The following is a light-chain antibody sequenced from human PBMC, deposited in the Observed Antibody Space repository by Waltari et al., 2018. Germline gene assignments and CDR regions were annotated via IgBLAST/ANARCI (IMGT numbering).Light chain of an antibody. Sequence: QSALTQPRSVSGSPGQSVSISCTGTSSDVGGYFFVSWYQHHPGKAPKLILYDVTQRPSGVPDRFSGSESGNTASMTISGLRAEDEADYYCCSYTGNYKVLFGGGTKLTVL. CDR3: CSYTGNYKVL. CDR2: DVT. CDR1: SSDVGGYFF. V-gene: IGLV2-11*01. J-gene: IGLJ2*01.